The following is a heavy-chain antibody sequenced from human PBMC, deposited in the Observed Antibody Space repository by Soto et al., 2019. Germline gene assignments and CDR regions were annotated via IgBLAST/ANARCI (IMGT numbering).Heavy chain of an antibody. CDR1: GFTFSSYW. D-gene: IGHD1-26*01. J-gene: IGHJ6*02. CDR2: INSDGSST. Sequence: GGSLRLSCAASGFTFSSYWMHWVRQAPGKGLVWVSRINSDGSSTSYADSVKGRFTISRDNAKNTLYLQMNSLRAEDTAVYYCARDPRSSGWELQAAHDNYYYYGMDVWGQGTTVTVSS. V-gene: IGHV3-74*01. CDR3: ARDPRSSGWELQAAHDNYYYYGMDV.